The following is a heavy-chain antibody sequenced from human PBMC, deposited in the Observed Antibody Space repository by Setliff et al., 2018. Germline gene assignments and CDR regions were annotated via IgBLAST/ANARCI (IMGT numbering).Heavy chain of an antibody. V-gene: IGHV1-18*01. CDR3: ARRPIALAGYRKGAFDI. CDR1: GNSFSSFS. D-gene: IGHD6-19*01. J-gene: IGHJ3*02. CDR2: VSTYNGGT. Sequence: ASVKVSCKASGNSFSSFSITWVRQAPGQGLEWMGWVSTYNGGTKYAQNFRGRVTMTTDMSTSTVYMELRTLRSDDTAVYFCARRPIALAGYRKGAFDIWGQGTMVTVSS.